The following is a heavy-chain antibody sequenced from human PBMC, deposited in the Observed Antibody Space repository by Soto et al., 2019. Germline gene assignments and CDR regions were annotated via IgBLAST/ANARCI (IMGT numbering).Heavy chain of an antibody. J-gene: IGHJ1*01. CDR3: AGYSNSWSKYVKH. CDR1: GVSFSGYC. CDR2: ICHGGGA. D-gene: IGHD6-13*01. V-gene: IGHV4-34*01. Sequence: PSETLSLTCAVYGVSFSGYCWSWIRQTPGERLEWVGDICHGGGANYNPSLKSRVSFSMDPSKNQFSLKLNSVMAADTAVYYCAGYSNSWSKYVKHWGRGSLVTVSS.